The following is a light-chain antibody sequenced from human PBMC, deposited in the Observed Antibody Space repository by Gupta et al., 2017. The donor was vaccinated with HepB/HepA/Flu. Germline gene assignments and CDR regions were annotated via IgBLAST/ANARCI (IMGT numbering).Light chain of an antibody. CDR3: CSYAGSYSWV. CDR1: SSDVGAYKY. J-gene: IGLJ3*02. Sequence: QSALTQPRSVSGSPGQSVTISCTGTSSDVGAYKYVSWYQQHPDKAPKLMIYDVSQRPSGVPDRFSGSKSGNPASLTISGLQAEDDADYYCCSYAGSYSWVFGEGTKLTVL. V-gene: IGLV2-11*01. CDR2: DVS.